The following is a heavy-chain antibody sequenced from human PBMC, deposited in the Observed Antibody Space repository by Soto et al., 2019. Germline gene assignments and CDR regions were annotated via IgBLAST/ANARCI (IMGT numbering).Heavy chain of an antibody. CDR1: GGSFSGYY. CDR2: ISHSGST. V-gene: IGHV4-34*01. D-gene: IGHD4-17*01. Sequence: QVQLQQWGAGLLKPSETLSLTCAVYGGSFSGYYWSWIRQPPGKGLEWIGEISHSGSTNYNPSLKSRVTISVGTSKNQFSLKLSSVTAADTAVYYCARGGYGGYWVYTFDIWGQGTMVTVSS. J-gene: IGHJ3*02. CDR3: ARGGYGGYWVYTFDI.